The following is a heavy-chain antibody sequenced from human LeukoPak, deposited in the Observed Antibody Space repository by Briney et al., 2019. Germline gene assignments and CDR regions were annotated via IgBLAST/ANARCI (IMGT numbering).Heavy chain of an antibody. CDR2: IYYSGST. CDR3: ARDMVGRFDP. V-gene: IGHV4-59*01. CDR1: GGSISSYY. D-gene: IGHD2-15*01. Sequence: SETLSLTCTVSGGSISSYYWSWIRQPPGKGLEWIGYIYYSGSTNCNPSLKSRVTISVDTSKNQFSLKLSSVTAADTAVYYCARDMVGRFDPWGQGTLVTVSS. J-gene: IGHJ5*02.